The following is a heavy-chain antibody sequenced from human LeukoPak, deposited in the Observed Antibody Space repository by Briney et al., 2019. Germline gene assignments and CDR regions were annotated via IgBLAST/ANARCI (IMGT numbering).Heavy chain of an antibody. V-gene: IGHV4-59*07. CDR3: ARGILAGYYNHHYYFDY. J-gene: IGHJ4*02. CDR2: IYYSRST. CDR1: GGCLRGYS. Sequence: SDTLSLTCAVYGGCLRGYSWSWLRQPPAKGLEGIGDIYYSRSTNDNPPVKSRVTISVDTSKNQFCLKLSSVTAADTAVYYCARGILAGYYNHHYYFDYWGEGTLVTVSS. D-gene: IGHD3-9*01.